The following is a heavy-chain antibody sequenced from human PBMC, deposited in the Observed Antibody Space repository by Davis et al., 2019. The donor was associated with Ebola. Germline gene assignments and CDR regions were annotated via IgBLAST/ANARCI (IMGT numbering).Heavy chain of an antibody. CDR3: ARDRGGATPSFYYYYYGMDV. V-gene: IGHV4-39*07. CDR2: IYYSGST. J-gene: IGHJ6*04. CDR1: GGSISSYY. Sequence: SETLSLTCTVSGGSISSYYWGWIRQPPGKGLEWIGSIYYSGSTYYNPSLKSRVTISVDTSKNQFSLKLSSVTAADTAVYYCARDRGGATPSFYYYYYGMDVWGKGTTVTVSS. D-gene: IGHD1-26*01.